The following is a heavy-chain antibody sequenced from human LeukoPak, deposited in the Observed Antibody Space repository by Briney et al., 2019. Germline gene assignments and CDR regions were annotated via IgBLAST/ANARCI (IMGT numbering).Heavy chain of an antibody. J-gene: IGHJ4*02. Sequence: GGSLRLSCAASGFPFNSFWMHWVRQAPGKGLVWVSDMNEYSTTIRYADSVKGRFTISRDNAKSILYLQMNNLRAEDTAMYFCARGGVNPVDHWGQGTLATVSS. D-gene: IGHD1-14*01. CDR3: ARGGVNPVDH. CDR2: MNEYSTTI. V-gene: IGHV3-74*01. CDR1: GFPFNSFW.